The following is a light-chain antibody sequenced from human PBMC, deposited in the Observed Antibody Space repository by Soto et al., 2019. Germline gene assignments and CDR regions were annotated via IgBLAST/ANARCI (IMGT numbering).Light chain of an antibody. J-gene: IGKJ2*01. CDR3: QQYGSSPGT. CDR2: GAS. CDR1: QSVSSSS. Sequence: EIVLTQSPGTLSLSPGERATLSCRASQSVSSSSLAWYQQNRGQAPRLLIYGASSRATVIPDRFGGSGSGTVFTLTISRLEPEDVAVYYCQQYGSSPGTFGQGTKLEIK. V-gene: IGKV3-20*01.